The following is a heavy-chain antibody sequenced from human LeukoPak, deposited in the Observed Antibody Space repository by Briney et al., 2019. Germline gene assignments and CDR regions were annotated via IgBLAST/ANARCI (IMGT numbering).Heavy chain of an antibody. CDR1: GFTFSSYW. V-gene: IGHV3-7*01. J-gene: IGHJ4*02. CDR2: IKQDGSEK. D-gene: IGHD3-10*01. CDR3: ASKTDYYGSGSYGY. Sequence: GGSLRLSCAASGFTFSSYWMSWVRQAPGRGLEWVANIKQDGSEKYYVDSVKGRFTISRDNAKNSLYLQMNSLRAEDTAVYYCASKTDYYGSGSYGYWGQGTLVTVSS.